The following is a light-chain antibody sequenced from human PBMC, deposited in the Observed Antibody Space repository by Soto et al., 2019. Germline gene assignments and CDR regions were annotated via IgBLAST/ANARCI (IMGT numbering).Light chain of an antibody. Sequence: EIVLTQSPGTLSLSPGERATLSCRASQGLSSDYLAWYQHKPGQAPRLLIHAASSRAAGIPDRFSGSGSGTDFTLTISRLEPEDFAVYYCQQYGSSLTWTFGQGTKVDIK. CDR1: QGLSSDY. J-gene: IGKJ1*01. CDR2: AAS. V-gene: IGKV3-20*01. CDR3: QQYGSSLTWT.